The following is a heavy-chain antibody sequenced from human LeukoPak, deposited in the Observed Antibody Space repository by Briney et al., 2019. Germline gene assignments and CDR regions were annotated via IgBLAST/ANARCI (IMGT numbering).Heavy chain of an antibody. CDR2: ISYDGSNK. D-gene: IGHD3-22*01. CDR1: GFTFSSYA. V-gene: IGHV3-30*04. J-gene: IGHJ5*02. CDR3: ARDPAAYYYDSSGYPHH. Sequence: GGSLRLSCAASGFTFSSYAMHWVRQAPGKGLEWVAVISYDGSNKYYADSVKGRFTLSRDNSKNTLYLQMNSLRAEDTAVYYCARDPAAYYYDSSGYPHHWGQGTLVTVSS.